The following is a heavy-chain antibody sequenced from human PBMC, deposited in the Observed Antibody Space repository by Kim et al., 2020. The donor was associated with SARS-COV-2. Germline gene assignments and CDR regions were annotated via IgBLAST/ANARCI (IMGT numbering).Heavy chain of an antibody. Sequence: RFTISRDNAKNSLYLQMNSLRAEDTAVYYCARESNYDILTGYHTPDYFDYWGQGTLVTVSS. D-gene: IGHD3-9*01. V-gene: IGHV3-48*03. CDR3: ARESNYDILTGYHTPDYFDY. J-gene: IGHJ4*02.